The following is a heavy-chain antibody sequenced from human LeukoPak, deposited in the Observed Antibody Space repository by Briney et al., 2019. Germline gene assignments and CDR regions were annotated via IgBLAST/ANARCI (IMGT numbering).Heavy chain of an antibody. D-gene: IGHD3-10*01. CDR2: IYWDDDK. J-gene: IGHJ3*02. CDR3: AHRGPGSYLGFAFDI. V-gene: IGHV2-5*02. CDR1: GFSLSTSGVG. Sequence: SWPTLVKPTQTIRLTCTCSGFSLSTSGVGVGWIRQPPGKALEWLALIYWDDDKRYSPSLKSRLTITKDTSKNQVVLTMTNMDPVDTATYYCAHRGPGSYLGFAFDIWGQGTMVTVSS.